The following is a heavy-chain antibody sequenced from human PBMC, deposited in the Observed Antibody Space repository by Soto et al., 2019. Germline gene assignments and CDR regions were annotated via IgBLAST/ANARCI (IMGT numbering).Heavy chain of an antibody. Sequence: PGGSLRLSCAASGFTFSSYSMNWVRQAPGKGLEWVSYISSSSSTIYYADSVKGRFTISRDNAKNSLYLQMNSLRDEDTAVYYCAGEAAAGYLNWFDPWGQGTLVTVSS. CDR3: AGEAAAGYLNWFDP. D-gene: IGHD6-13*01. J-gene: IGHJ5*02. V-gene: IGHV3-48*02. CDR2: ISSSSSTI. CDR1: GFTFSSYS.